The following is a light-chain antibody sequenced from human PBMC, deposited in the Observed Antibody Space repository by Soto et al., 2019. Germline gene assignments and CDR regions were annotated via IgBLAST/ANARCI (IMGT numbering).Light chain of an antibody. Sequence: QSVLTQPASVSGSPGQSIAISCTGTSSDVGSSNLVSWYQQKPGKAPKLMIYEATKRPSGVSDRFSVSKSGNTASLTISGLQADDEADYYCCFYTRSDVVLGVGTKLTVL. V-gene: IGLV2-23*01. CDR2: EAT. CDR3: CFYTRSDVV. CDR1: SSDVGSSNL. J-gene: IGLJ2*01.